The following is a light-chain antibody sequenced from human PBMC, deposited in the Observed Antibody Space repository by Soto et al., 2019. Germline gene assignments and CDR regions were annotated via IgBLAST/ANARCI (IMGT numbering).Light chain of an antibody. CDR3: QQFSSYPLT. CDR2: DAS. J-gene: IGKJ4*01. V-gene: IGKV3-20*01. Sequence: EVVMSQSPATLSVSPGERATLSCRASQTVRNNYLAWYQQKPGQAPRLLIYDASSRATGIPDRFSGGGSGTDFTLTISRLEPEDFAVYYCQQFSSYPLTFGGRTKV. CDR1: QTVRNNY.